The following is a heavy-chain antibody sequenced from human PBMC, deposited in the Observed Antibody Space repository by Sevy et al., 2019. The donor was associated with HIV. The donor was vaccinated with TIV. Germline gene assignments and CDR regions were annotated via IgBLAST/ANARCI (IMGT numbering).Heavy chain of an antibody. D-gene: IGHD6-19*01. Sequence: SETLSLTCTVSGASISSSGYYWGWIRQPPGKGLEWIASINYSGITFYNPSLKSRITISADTSENQFSLDLNSVTAADTAIYYCAGPILTYNNGWSYYDYWGQGTVVTVSS. CDR2: INYSGIT. J-gene: IGHJ4*02. CDR1: GASISSSGYY. CDR3: AGPILTYNNGWSYYDY. V-gene: IGHV4-39*01.